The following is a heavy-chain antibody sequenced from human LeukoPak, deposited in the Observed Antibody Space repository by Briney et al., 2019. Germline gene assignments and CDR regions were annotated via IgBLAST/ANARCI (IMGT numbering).Heavy chain of an antibody. CDR1: GFTVSGNY. CDR3: ARILDSAWGELGY. J-gene: IGHJ4*02. Sequence: GGSLRLSCAASGFTVSGNYMSWVRQAPGKGLEWVSVIYSGGSTYYADSVKGRFTISRDNSKNTLYLQMNSLRAEDTAVYYCARILDSAWGELGYWGQGTLVTVSS. D-gene: IGHD6-19*01. V-gene: IGHV3-66*02. CDR2: IYSGGST.